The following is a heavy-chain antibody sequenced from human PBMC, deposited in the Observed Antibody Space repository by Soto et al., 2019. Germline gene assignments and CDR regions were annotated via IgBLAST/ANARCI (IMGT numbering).Heavy chain of an antibody. V-gene: IGHV4-31*03. Sequence: SETLSLTCTVSGHSLSSGGYYWSWIRQHPGKGLEWVGYIYFTGSTLYNPSLKSRLAMSLDTSKNQFSLKLGSVTAADTAIYYCARDWGSSGWPNWGPGTLVTVSS. CDR1: GHSLSSGGYY. J-gene: IGHJ4*02. CDR3: ARDWGSSGWPN. CDR2: IYFTGST. D-gene: IGHD6-19*01.